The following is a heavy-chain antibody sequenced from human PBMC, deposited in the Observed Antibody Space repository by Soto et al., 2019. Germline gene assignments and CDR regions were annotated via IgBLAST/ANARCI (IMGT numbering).Heavy chain of an antibody. V-gene: IGHV4-39*01. CDR2: IYYSGST. CDR3: ARLMMGTGGQWLVFPTLGIIDY. CDR1: GGSISSSSYY. J-gene: IGHJ4*02. Sequence: SETLSLTCTVSGGSISSSSYYWGWIRQPPGKGLEWIGSIYYSGSTYYNPSLKSRVTISVDTSKNQFSLKLSSVTAADTAVYYCARLMMGTGGQWLVFPTLGIIDYWGQGTLVTVSS. D-gene: IGHD6-19*01.